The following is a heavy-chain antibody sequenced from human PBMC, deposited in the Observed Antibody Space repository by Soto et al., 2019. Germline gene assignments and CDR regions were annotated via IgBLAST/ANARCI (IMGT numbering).Heavy chain of an antibody. CDR1: GFTFSSYD. V-gene: IGHV3-23*01. J-gene: IGHJ4*02. CDR2: ISGSGYST. CDR3: AIRGLSKSEVRGYFDY. D-gene: IGHD3-10*01. Sequence: GESLKISCAASGFTFSSYDMTWVRQAPGKGLEWVSAISGSGYSTNYGDSVKGRFIISRDNSKNTLFMQMNSLRVEDTAVYYCAIRGLSKSEVRGYFDYWGRGTLVTVSS.